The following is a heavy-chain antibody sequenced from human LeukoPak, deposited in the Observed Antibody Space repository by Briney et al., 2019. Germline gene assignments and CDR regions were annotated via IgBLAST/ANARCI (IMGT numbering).Heavy chain of an antibody. CDR2: INWNGGST. V-gene: IGHV3-20*04. D-gene: IGHD1-26*01. CDR3: TRAHWELLYFDY. Sequence: GGSLRLSCAASGFTFDDYGMSWVRQAPGKGLEWVSGINWNGGSTGYADSVKGRFTISRDNAKNSLYLQMNSLRAEDTAVYYCTRAHWELLYFDYWGQGTLVTVSS. CDR1: GFTFDDYG. J-gene: IGHJ4*02.